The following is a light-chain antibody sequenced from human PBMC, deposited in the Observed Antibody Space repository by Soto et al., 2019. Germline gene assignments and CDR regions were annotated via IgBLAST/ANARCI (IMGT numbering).Light chain of an antibody. J-gene: IGKJ1*01. Sequence: EIVLTQSPATLSLSPGERATLSCKASQNIRSHLAWYLQKPGQPPRLLIYAASRRATGIPDTFSGSGSGTDFTLTITRLEPEDFALYYCQQYGHSPRTFGQGTKVEIK. CDR2: AAS. CDR1: QNIRSH. V-gene: IGKV3-20*01. CDR3: QQYGHSPRT.